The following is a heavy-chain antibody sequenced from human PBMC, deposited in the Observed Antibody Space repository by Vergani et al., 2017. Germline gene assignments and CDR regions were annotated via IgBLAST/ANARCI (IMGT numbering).Heavy chain of an antibody. CDR3: AKNPGISTTRHYYAMDV. V-gene: IGHV3-11*04. CDR2: ISPGASTV. D-gene: IGHD1-1*01. J-gene: IGHJ6*02. CDR1: GFKFSDHY. Sequence: VQLVESGGGVVRPGGSLRLSCAASGFKFSDHYMSWIRQAPGKGLEWVSHISPGASTVSYTDSVTGRFTVSRDNDNNSLTLDMTTLRVEDTAVYYCAKNPGISTTRHYYAMDVWGQGTTVTVSS.